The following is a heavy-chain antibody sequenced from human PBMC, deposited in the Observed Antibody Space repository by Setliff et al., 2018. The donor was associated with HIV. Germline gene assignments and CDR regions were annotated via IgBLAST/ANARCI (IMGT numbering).Heavy chain of an antibody. Sequence: GGSLRLSCAASGFTFDDYGMSWVRQAPGKGLEWVSHISSSGSIIYYADSVKGRFTISRDNAKNSLHLQMNSLRAEDTAVYYCAKVGAWGQGTLVTVSS. J-gene: IGHJ4*02. CDR3: AKVGA. CDR2: ISSSGSII. V-gene: IGHV3-11*01. CDR1: GFTFDDYG.